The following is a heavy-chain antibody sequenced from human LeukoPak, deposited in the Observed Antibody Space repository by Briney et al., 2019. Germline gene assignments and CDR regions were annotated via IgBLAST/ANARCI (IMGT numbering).Heavy chain of an antibody. D-gene: IGHD1-26*01. CDR3: ARGGLTIAEATTSWYLDY. CDR2: IRDDGSNQ. CDR1: GFTFSSYG. J-gene: IGHJ4*02. V-gene: IGHV3-30*02. Sequence: GGSLRLSCAASGFTFSSYGMHWVRQAPGKGLEWVTLIRDDGSNQWYADSVKGRFTISRDNSKNTLYLQMNSLRGEDTAVYYCARGGLTIAEATTSWYLDYWGQGTLVTVSS.